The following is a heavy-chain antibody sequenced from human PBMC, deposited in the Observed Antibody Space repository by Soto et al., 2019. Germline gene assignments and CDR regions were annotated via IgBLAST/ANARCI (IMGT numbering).Heavy chain of an antibody. J-gene: IGHJ4*02. Sequence: QVQLQESGPGLVKPSQTLSLSGTVSGGSISSGGYYWSWIRHHPGKGLEWIGYIFYSGSTFYSPSLKRRVTISVDTARIQFSLNLSSVTAADTAVYYCARGDFSSSWYRESHFDSWGQGTLVTVSS. CDR3: ARGDFSSSWYRESHFDS. CDR1: GGSISSGGYY. V-gene: IGHV4-31*03. D-gene: IGHD6-13*01. CDR2: IFYSGST.